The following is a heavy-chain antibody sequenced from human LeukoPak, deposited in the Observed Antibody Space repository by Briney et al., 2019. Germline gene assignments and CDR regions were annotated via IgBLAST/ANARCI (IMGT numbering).Heavy chain of an antibody. CDR1: GGSFSGYY. Sequence: SETLSLTCAVYGGSFSGYYWSWIRQPPGKGLEWIGEINHSGSTNYNPSIKSRVTISVDTSKNQFSLKLSSVTAADTAVYYCARSIVFAIFGVVIISAFDIWGQGTMVTVSS. V-gene: IGHV4-34*01. D-gene: IGHD3-3*01. CDR2: INHSGST. CDR3: ARSIVFAIFGVVIISAFDI. J-gene: IGHJ3*02.